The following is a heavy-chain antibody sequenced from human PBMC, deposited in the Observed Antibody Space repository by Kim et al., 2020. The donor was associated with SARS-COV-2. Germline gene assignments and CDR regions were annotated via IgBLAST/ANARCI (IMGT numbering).Heavy chain of an antibody. V-gene: IGHV3-23*03. CDR1: GFTFSSYV. Sequence: GGSLRLSCAASGFTFSSYVMSWVRQAPGKGLEWVSLIYSGGSSTYYADSVKGRFTISRDNSKNTLYLQMNSLRAEDTAVYYCARLMVGGGYYGMDVWGQGTTVTVSS. CDR2: IYSGGSST. D-gene: IGHD3-10*01. J-gene: IGHJ6*02. CDR3: ARLMVGGGYYGMDV.